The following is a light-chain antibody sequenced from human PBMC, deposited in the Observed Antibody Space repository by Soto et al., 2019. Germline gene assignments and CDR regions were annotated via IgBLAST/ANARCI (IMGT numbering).Light chain of an antibody. CDR3: QQRSNWPST. V-gene: IGKV3-11*01. CDR1: QSVSRY. Sequence: EIVLTQSPGTLSLSPGERATLSCRASQSVSRYLAWYQQKPGQAPRLLIYDASNRATGIPARFSGSGSGTDFTLTISSLEPEDFAVYYCQQRSNWPSTFGGGTKVDIK. J-gene: IGKJ4*01. CDR2: DAS.